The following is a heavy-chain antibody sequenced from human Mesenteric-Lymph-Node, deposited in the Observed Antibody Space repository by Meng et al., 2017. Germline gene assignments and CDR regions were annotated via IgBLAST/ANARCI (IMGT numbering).Heavy chain of an antibody. CDR1: GFTFSDYS. Sequence: VEAGGDLGKPGGSLRLSCVCSGFTFSDYSLTWVRQAPGKGLEWVSYISFSGSDIYYADSVQGRFTISRDNAKNSLYLQMNSLRAEDTAVYYCARARLRGGYNLWGQGTLVTVSS. J-gene: IGHJ4*02. D-gene: IGHD5-24*01. CDR2: ISFSGSDI. CDR3: ARARLRGGYNL. V-gene: IGHV3-11*01.